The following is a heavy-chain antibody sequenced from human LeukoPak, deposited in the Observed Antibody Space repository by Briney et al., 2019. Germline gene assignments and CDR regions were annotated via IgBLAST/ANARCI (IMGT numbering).Heavy chain of an antibody. CDR3: ARNKPITGFFGMDV. CDR1: GFTFSDYA. CDR2: ISYGGSKE. Sequence: GGSLRLSCAASGFTFSDYAMNWVRQAPGKGLEWVAVISYGGSKEYYADSVQGRFTISRDNSKNTLYLQMNSLRAEDTAVYYCARNKPITGFFGMDVWGQGTTVTVSS. V-gene: IGHV3-30*04. D-gene: IGHD1-20*01. J-gene: IGHJ6*02.